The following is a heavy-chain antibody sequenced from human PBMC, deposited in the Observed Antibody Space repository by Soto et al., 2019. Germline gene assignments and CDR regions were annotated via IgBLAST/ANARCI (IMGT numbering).Heavy chain of an antibody. CDR3: ARIVSGSYALLDAFDI. V-gene: IGHV4-4*02. CDR1: GDSINSSHW. D-gene: IGHD1-26*01. CDR2: ISHSGST. J-gene: IGHJ3*02. Sequence: PSETLSLTCTVSGDSINSSHWWNWVRQPPGKGLEWIGQISHSGSTNYNPSLTSRVTISVDKSKNHFSLKLTSVTAADTAVYYCARIVSGSYALLDAFDIWGQGTMVTVSS.